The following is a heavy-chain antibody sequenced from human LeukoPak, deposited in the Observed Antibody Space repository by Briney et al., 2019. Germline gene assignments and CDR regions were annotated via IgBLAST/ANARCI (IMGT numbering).Heavy chain of an antibody. V-gene: IGHV3-30*04. CDR3: ARDSSSCTVLDY. D-gene: IGHD6-13*01. Sequence: GSLRVSCAASGFTFSSYAMHWVRQAPGQGLEWVAVISYDGSKKYYADSVKGGFTISNDNSKNSLYLKMNSLRAEAAAVYYCARDSSSCTVLDYWGQGTLVTVSS. CDR2: ISYDGSKK. J-gene: IGHJ4*02. CDR1: GFTFSSYA.